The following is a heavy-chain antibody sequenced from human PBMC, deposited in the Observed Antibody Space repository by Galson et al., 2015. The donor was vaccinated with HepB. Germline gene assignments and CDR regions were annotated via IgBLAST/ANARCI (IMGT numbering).Heavy chain of an antibody. CDR2: ISAYNGNT. Sequence: SVKVSCKASGYTFTSYGISWVRQAPGQGLEWMGWISAYNGNTNYAQKLQGRVTMTTDTSTSTAYMELRSLRSDDTAVYYCARIKNYYDSSSFDYWGQGTLVTVSS. V-gene: IGHV1-18*01. D-gene: IGHD3-22*01. J-gene: IGHJ4*02. CDR3: ARIKNYYDSSSFDY. CDR1: GYTFTSYG.